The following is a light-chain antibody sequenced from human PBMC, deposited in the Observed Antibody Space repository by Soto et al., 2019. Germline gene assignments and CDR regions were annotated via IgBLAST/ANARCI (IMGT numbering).Light chain of an antibody. V-gene: IGLV1-44*01. CDR2: STN. Sequence: QSVLTQPPSASGTPGQRVTISCSGSSSNIGSNSVNWYQQLPGTAPKLLIYSTNQRPSGVPDGFSGSKSDTSASLAISGLQSEDEADYYCAAWDDSLNGEVVFGGGTRVTVL. J-gene: IGLJ2*01. CDR3: AAWDDSLNGEVV. CDR1: SSNIGSNS.